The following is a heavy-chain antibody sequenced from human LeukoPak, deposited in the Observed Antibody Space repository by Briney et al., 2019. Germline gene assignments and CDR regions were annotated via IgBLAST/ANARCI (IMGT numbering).Heavy chain of an antibody. CDR3: ARGLLGSYYYYGMDV. V-gene: IGHV4-61*08. J-gene: IGHJ6*02. D-gene: IGHD2-8*02. CDR2: LYNIGSA. Sequence: PSETLSLTCSVSGGSVSSGDSYWTWIRQSPGKGLEWIGYLYNIGSANYNPSLTSRLTISLDTSKNQFSLKLRSVTAADAAVYYCARGLLGSYYYYGMDVWGQGTTVTVSS. CDR1: GGSVSSGDSY.